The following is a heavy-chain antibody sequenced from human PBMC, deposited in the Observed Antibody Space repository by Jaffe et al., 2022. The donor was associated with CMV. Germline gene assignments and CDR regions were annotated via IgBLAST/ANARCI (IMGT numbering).Heavy chain of an antibody. Sequence: EVQLVESGGGLVKPGGSLRLSCAASGFTFSSYSMNWVRQAPGKGLEWVSSISSSSSYIYYADSVKGRFTISRDNAKNSLYLQMNSLRAEDTAVYYCARDGPQEVVAAIGIENLAFDIWGQGTMVTVSS. D-gene: IGHD2-15*01. CDR1: GFTFSSYS. CDR2: ISSSSSYI. V-gene: IGHV3-21*01. CDR3: ARDGPQEVVAAIGIENLAFDI. J-gene: IGHJ3*02.